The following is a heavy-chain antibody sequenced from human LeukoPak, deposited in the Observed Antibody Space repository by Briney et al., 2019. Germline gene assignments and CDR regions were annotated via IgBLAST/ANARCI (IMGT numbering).Heavy chain of an antibody. CDR3: ARSIVGATRGYFQH. Sequence: PGGSLRLSCAASGFTFSTYAMHWVRQAPGKGLEWVSSISGGSSDIYYADLVKGRFTISRDNAKNSLYLQMNRLRAEDTAVYYCARSIVGATRGYFQHWGQGTLVTVSS. D-gene: IGHD1-26*01. V-gene: IGHV3-21*01. CDR2: ISGGSSDI. J-gene: IGHJ1*01. CDR1: GFTFSTYA.